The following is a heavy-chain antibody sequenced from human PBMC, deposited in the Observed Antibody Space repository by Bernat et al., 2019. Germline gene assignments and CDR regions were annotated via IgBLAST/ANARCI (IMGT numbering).Heavy chain of an antibody. V-gene: IGHV3-30*18. CDR3: AKDRGYSSSRGFDY. D-gene: IGHD6-13*01. Sequence: QVQLVESVGGVVQPGRPLRLSCAASGFTFSSYGMHWVRQAPGKGLEWVAVISYDGSNKYYADSVKGRFTISRDNSKNTLYLQMNSLRAEDTAVYYCAKDRGYSSSRGFDYWGQGTLVTVSS. CDR2: ISYDGSNK. J-gene: IGHJ4*02. CDR1: GFTFSSYG.